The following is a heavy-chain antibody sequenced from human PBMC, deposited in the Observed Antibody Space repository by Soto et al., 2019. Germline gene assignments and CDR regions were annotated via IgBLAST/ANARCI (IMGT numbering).Heavy chain of an antibody. CDR2: ITSSGSTT. V-gene: IGHV3-11*01. CDR1: GFTFSDYY. D-gene: IGHD5-18*01. Sequence: QVQLVESGGDLVKPGGSLRLSCAASGFTFSDYYMSWIRQAPGKGLEWVSSITSSGSTTYYTDSVKGRFTISRDNAQNSLYLQMNSLRAEDTAVYYWARERYSYGPYYFDYWGQGTLVTGSS. J-gene: IGHJ4*02. CDR3: ARERYSYGPYYFDY.